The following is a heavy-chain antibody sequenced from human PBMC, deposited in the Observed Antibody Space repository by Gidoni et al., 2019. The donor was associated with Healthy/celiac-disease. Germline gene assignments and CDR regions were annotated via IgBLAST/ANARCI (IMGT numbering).Heavy chain of an antibody. D-gene: IGHD3-9*01. CDR1: GFSLSNARMG. Sequence: QVTLKESGPVLVKPTETLTLTCTVAGFSLSNARMGVSWIRQPPRKALEWLAHIFSNDEKSYSTSLKSRLTISKDTSKSQVVLTMPNMDPVDTATYYCARITRYYDILTGSRPPNAFDIWGQGTMVTVSS. J-gene: IGHJ3*02. V-gene: IGHV2-26*01. CDR2: IFSNDEK. CDR3: ARITRYYDILTGSRPPNAFDI.